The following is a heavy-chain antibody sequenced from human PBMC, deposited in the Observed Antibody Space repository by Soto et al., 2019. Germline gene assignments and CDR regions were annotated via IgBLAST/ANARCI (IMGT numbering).Heavy chain of an antibody. CDR1: GYTFTGYY. D-gene: IGHD6-13*01. CDR3: ARGGIAAADPLAAFDI. Sequence: ASVKVSCKASGYTFTGYYMHWVRQAPGQGLEWMGWINPNSGGTNYAQKFQGWVTMTRDTSISTAYMELSRLRSDDTAVYYCARGGIAAADPLAAFDIWGQGTMVTVS. V-gene: IGHV1-2*04. CDR2: INPNSGGT. J-gene: IGHJ3*02.